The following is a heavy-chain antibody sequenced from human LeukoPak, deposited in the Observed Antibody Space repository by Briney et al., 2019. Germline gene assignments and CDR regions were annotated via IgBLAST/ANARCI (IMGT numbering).Heavy chain of an antibody. J-gene: IGHJ4*02. Sequence: ASVKVSCKASGGTFSSYAISWVRQAPGQGLEWMGRIIPILGIANYAQKFQGRVTITADKSTSTAYMELSSLRSEDTAVYYCARSDSSSWYGPREHDYWGQGTLVTVSS. D-gene: IGHD6-13*01. CDR2: IIPILGIA. V-gene: IGHV1-69*04. CDR3: ARSDSSSWYGPREHDY. CDR1: GGTFSSYA.